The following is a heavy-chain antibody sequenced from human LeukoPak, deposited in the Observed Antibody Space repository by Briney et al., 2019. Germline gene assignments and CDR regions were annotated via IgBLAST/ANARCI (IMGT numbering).Heavy chain of an antibody. V-gene: IGHV4-61*01. CDR1: SRSVSSGSYY. D-gene: IGHD6-19*01. CDR3: ARGRWSRGLLDY. J-gene: IGHJ4*02. CDR2: IYYSEST. Sequence: SEPLSLTCTVSSRSVSSGSYYWSWLRPPPGRGLEWIGYIYYSESTNYNPSLKSRVTISVDTSKNQFSLKLSSETAADTAVHYCARGRWSRGLLDYWDEETLVTVS.